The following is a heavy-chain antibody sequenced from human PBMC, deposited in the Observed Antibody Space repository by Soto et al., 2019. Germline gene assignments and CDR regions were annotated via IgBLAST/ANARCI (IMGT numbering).Heavy chain of an antibody. V-gene: IGHV3-9*01. J-gene: IGHJ6*02. CDR2: VGWNGGDI. Sequence: VQLVESGGGLVQHGGSLRLSCAVSGFTLDDYTMHWVRKAPGKGLEWVSGVGWNGGDIVYADSVKGRFTVSRDNTRNSLYLEVNSLTTEDTAIYFCAKERAVVVPVSTSYFHYYGLDVWGQGTTVTVS. CDR1: GFTLDDYT. D-gene: IGHD2-2*01. CDR3: AKERAVVVPVSTSYFHYYGLDV.